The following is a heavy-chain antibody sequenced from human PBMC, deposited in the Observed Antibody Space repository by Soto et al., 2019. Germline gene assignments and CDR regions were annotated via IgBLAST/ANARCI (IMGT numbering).Heavy chain of an antibody. Sequence: PGGSLRLSCTASGFTFSSYAMSWVRQAPGKGLEWVSAISGSGGSTYYADSVKGRFTISRDNSKSTLYLQMNSLRDEDTAVYYCAKVSGGPIPGYWGQGTLVTVSS. D-gene: IGHD2-21*01. CDR3: AKVSGGPIPGY. J-gene: IGHJ4*02. CDR1: GFTFSSYA. V-gene: IGHV3-23*01. CDR2: ISGSGGST.